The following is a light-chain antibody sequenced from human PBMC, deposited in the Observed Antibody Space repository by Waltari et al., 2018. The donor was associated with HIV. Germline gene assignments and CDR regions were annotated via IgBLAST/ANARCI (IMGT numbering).Light chain of an antibody. CDR2: DVT. V-gene: IGLV2-14*03. CDR3: SSYTASNTLWV. Sequence: QSALTQPASVSGSRGQSITMSCTGTSSDLGPYNHVTWFHTTPGKAPTLIIYDVTDRPSGVSKRFSGSKSGITASLTISGLQADDEGDYYCSSYTASNTLWVFGGGTKLTVL. J-gene: IGLJ3*02. CDR1: SSDLGPYNH.